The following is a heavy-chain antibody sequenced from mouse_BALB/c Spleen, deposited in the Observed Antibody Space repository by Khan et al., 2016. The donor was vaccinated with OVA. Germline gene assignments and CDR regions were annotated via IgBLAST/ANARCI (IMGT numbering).Heavy chain of an antibody. CDR2: ISYSGST. J-gene: IGHJ3*01. CDR1: GYSITSDYA. V-gene: IGHV3-2*02. Sequence: EVQLQESGPGLVKPSQSLSLTCTVTGYSITSDYAWNWIRQFPGNKLEWMGYISYSGSTSYHPSLKSRISITRDTSKNQFFLQLNSVTTEDTARYYCARWFAYWGQGTLVTVSA. CDR3: ARWFAY.